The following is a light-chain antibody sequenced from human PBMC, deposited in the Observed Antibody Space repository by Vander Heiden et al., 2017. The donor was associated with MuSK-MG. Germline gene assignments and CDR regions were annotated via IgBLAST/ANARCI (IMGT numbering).Light chain of an antibody. CDR3: QQSYRTQT. V-gene: IGKV1-39*01. J-gene: IGKJ1*01. Sequence: PYSVSASVGDRVTITRRASQSISSYLNWYQQKPGKAPKLLIYAASSLQSGVPSVFSDSGSGTDFTPTTSRLRPEDFATYYCQQSYRTQTFGQGTKVEIK. CDR2: AAS. CDR1: QSISSY.